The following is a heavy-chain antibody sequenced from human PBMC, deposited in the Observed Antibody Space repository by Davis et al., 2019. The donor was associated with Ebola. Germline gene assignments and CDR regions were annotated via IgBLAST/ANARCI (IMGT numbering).Heavy chain of an antibody. V-gene: IGHV1-18*04. Sequence: ASVKVSCKASGYTFTSYGISWVRQAPGQGLEWMGWISAYNGNTNYAQKLQGRVTMTTDTSTSTAYMELRSLRSDDTAVYYCARDRGPYGAQGVAAFDIWGQGTMVTVSS. J-gene: IGHJ3*02. CDR2: ISAYNGNT. D-gene: IGHD4-17*01. CDR1: GYTFTSYG. CDR3: ARDRGPYGAQGVAAFDI.